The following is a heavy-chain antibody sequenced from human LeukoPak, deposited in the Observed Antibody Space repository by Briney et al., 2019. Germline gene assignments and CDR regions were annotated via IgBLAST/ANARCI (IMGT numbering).Heavy chain of an antibody. D-gene: IGHD1-14*01. CDR2: VKSGGNT. CDR1: GFTFSTYD. J-gene: IGHJ6*02. V-gene: IGHV3-23*01. Sequence: PGGSLRLSCAASGFTFSTYDVRWVRQAPGKGLEWVSTVKSGGNTYYADSVKGRFTVSRDNSKNTVYLQMNSLRAEDTAIYYCAKGRTGTNYFGMDVWGQGTTVTVSS. CDR3: AKGRTGTNYFGMDV.